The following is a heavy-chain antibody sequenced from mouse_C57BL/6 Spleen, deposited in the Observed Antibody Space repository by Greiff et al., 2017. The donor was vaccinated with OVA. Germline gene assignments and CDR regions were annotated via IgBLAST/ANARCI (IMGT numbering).Heavy chain of an antibody. Sequence: VQLQQSGPELVKPGASVKISCKASGYSFTSYYIHWVKQRPGQGLEWIGWIYPGRGNTKYNEKFKGKATLTADTSSSTAYMQLSSLTSEDSAVYYCARSKIYWYFDVWGTGTTVTVSS. CDR3: ARSKIYWYFDV. V-gene: IGHV1-66*01. CDR2: IYPGRGNT. CDR1: GYSFTSYY. J-gene: IGHJ1*03.